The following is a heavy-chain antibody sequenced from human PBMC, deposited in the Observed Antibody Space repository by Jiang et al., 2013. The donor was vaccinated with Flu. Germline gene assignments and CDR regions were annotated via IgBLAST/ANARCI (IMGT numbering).Heavy chain of an antibody. CDR2: INTNTGNP. D-gene: IGHD3-10*01. Sequence: KASGYTFTSYAMNWVRQAPGQGLEWMGWINTNTGNPTYAQGFTGRFVFSLDTSVSTAYLQISSLKAEDTAVYYCARLWFGELGYYYYYGMDVWGQGTTVTVSS. V-gene: IGHV7-4-1*02. CDR1: GYTFTSYA. J-gene: IGHJ6*02. CDR3: ARLWFGELGYYYYYGMDV.